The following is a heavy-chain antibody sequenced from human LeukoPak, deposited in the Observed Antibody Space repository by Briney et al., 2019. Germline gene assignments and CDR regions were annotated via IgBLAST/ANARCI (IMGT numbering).Heavy chain of an antibody. J-gene: IGHJ4*02. Sequence: PGGSLRLSCAGSGFTFSYYAMHWVRQAPGKGLEWVAVISSDGSNKYDADSVKGRFTISRGNSKNTLYLQMNSLRVEDTAVYYCARDLGVAGSDFDYWGQGTLVTVSS. CDR2: ISSDGSNK. CDR3: ARDLGVAGSDFDY. V-gene: IGHV3-30-3*01. CDR1: GFTFSYYA. D-gene: IGHD2-15*01.